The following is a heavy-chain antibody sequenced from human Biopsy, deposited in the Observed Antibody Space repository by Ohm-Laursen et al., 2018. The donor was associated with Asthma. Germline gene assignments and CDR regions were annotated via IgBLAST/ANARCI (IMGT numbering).Heavy chain of an antibody. Sequence: SLRLSCAASGFTFGDYWMSWVRQVPGKGLEWVANIKHDGSEKNHVDSLKGRFTIPRDNSKNTLSLQMNSLTAEDTAVYYCAREGVAGTHIEDWGQGTLVTVSS. V-gene: IGHV3-7*01. CDR3: AREGVAGTHIED. J-gene: IGHJ4*02. CDR1: GFTFGDYW. CDR2: IKHDGSEK. D-gene: IGHD6-19*01.